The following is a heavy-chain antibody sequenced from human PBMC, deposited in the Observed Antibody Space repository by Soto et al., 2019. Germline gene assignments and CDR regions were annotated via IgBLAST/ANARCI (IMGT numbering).Heavy chain of an antibody. CDR3: AISVLYHSAFYI. CDR2: IIPILGIA. V-gene: IGHV1-69*02. J-gene: IGHJ3*02. Sequence: SVKVSCKASGGTFSSYTISWVRQAPGQGLEWMGRIIPILGIANYAQKFQGRVTITADKSTSTAYMELSSLRSEDTAVYYCAISVLYHSAFYIWGQGTMVPVSS. D-gene: IGHD2-15*01. CDR1: GGTFSSYT.